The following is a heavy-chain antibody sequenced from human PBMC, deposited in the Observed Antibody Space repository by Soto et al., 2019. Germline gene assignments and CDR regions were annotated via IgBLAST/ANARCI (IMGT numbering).Heavy chain of an antibody. Sequence: PSETLSLTCTVSGGSISSGGYYWSWIRQHPGKGLEWIGYIYYSGSTSYNPSLKSRVTISVDTSKNQFSLKLGSVTAADTATYFCVRFWPPPXYDTETIYSDAFDFWGQGIPVTVSS. V-gene: IGHV4-31*03. J-gene: IGHJ4*02. CDR1: GGSISSGGYY. D-gene: IGHD3-9*01. CDR2: IYYSGST. CDR3: VRFWPPPXYDTETIYSDAFDF.